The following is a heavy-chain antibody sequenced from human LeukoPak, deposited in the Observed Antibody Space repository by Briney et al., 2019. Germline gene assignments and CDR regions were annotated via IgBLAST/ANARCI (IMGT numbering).Heavy chain of an antibody. D-gene: IGHD3-16*02. V-gene: IGHV4-39*07. Sequence: SETLSFTCTVSGGSISSSSYYWGWIRQPPGKGLEWIGSIYHSGSTYYNPSLKSRVTISVDTSKNQFSLKLSSVTAADTAVYYCASIVEDYYYYMDVWGKGTTVTVSS. CDR2: IYHSGST. J-gene: IGHJ6*03. CDR1: GGSISSSSYY. CDR3: ASIVEDYYYYMDV.